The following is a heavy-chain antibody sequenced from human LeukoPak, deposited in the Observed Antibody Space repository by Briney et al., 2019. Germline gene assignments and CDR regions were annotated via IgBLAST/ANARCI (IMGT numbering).Heavy chain of an antibody. CDR3: ARHPYYSSGWYPSMDV. J-gene: IGHJ6*03. CDR2: IYYSGST. D-gene: IGHD6-19*01. V-gene: IGHV4-39*01. Sequence: KPSETLSLTCTVSGGSISGSSYYWGWIRQPPGKGLEWIGSIYYSGSTYYNPSLKSRVTISVDTSKNQFSLKLSSVTAADTAVYYCARHPYYSSGWYPSMDVWGKGTTVTVSS. CDR1: GGSISGSSYY.